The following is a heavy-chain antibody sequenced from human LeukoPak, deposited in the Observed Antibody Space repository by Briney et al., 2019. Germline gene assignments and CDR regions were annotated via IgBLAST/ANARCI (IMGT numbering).Heavy chain of an antibody. CDR3: ARHDYYGSSGYYSYFDY. D-gene: IGHD3-22*01. V-gene: IGHV1-2*02. CDR2: INPNSGGT. CDR1: GYTFTGYY. J-gene: IGHJ4*02. Sequence: ASVKVSCKASGYTFTGYYMHWVRQAPGQGLEWMGWINPNSGGTNYAQKFQGRVTMTRDTSISTAYMELSRLRSDDTAVYYCARHDYYGSSGYYSYFDYWGQGTLVTVSS.